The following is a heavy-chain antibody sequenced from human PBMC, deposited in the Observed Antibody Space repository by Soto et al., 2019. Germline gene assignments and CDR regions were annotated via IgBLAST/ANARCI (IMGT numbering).Heavy chain of an antibody. CDR1: GGTFSSYT. D-gene: IGHD5-12*01. J-gene: IGHJ6*03. Sequence: QVQLVQSGAEVKKPGSSVKVSCKASGGTFSSYTISWVRQAPGQGLEWMGRIIPILGIANYAQKFQGRVTITADKSTSTAYMELSSLRSEDTAVYYCARDEPEPGYDFGYYYYMDVWGKGTTVTVSS. CDR3: ARDEPEPGYDFGYYYYMDV. CDR2: IIPILGIA. V-gene: IGHV1-69*08.